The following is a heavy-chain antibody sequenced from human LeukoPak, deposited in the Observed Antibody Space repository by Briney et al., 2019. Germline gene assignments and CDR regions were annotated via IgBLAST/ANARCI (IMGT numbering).Heavy chain of an antibody. J-gene: IGHJ4*02. CDR1: GGSVSSGSYY. V-gene: IGHV4-61*01. Sequence: PPETLSLTRTVSGGSVSSGSYYWTWIRQPPGKGPEYIGYMHYSGSTNYNPSLKSRVTISLDTSKNQFSLKLSSVTAADTAVYYCAGLLGPWYIGYWGQGTLVTVSS. CDR2: MHYSGST. D-gene: IGHD1-14*01. CDR3: AGLLGPWYIGY.